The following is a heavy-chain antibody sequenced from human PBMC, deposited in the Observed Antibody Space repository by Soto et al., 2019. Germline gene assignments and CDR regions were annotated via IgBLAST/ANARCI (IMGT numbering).Heavy chain of an antibody. Sequence: PGGSLRLSCAASGFTFSSNAISWVRQAPGKGLEWVSAISGSGDNTHYADSVKGRFTISRDNSKNTLYLQMNSLRVEDTAVYYCTKNMGYSSSTVDYWGQGTLVTVSS. CDR1: GFTFSSNA. V-gene: IGHV3-23*01. D-gene: IGHD6-6*01. J-gene: IGHJ4*02. CDR3: TKNMGYSSSTVDY. CDR2: ISGSGDNT.